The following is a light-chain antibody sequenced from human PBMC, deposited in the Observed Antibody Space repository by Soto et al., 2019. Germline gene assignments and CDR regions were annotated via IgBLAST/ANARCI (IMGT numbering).Light chain of an antibody. CDR3: AAWDDSLNGVV. CDR1: SSNIGSTT. Sequence: QSVLTQPPSASGTPGQRVTIACSGSSSNIGSTTVKWYQQLPGTAPKLLIYNNNHRPSGVPDRFSGSKSGTSASLAISGLQSEDEADYYCAAWDDSLNGVVFGGGTKVTVL. CDR2: NNN. J-gene: IGLJ3*02. V-gene: IGLV1-44*01.